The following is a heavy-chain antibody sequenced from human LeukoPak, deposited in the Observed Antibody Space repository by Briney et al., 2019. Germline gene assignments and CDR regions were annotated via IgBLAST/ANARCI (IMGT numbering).Heavy chain of an antibody. Sequence: AETLSLTCTVSGYSISSGYYWGLIRQPPGKGLELIWSIYHSGSTYYNPSLKSRVTISVDTSKNQFSLKLNSLTAADPAVYYCARMARWLKSEIFTFAYWGQGTLVTVSS. V-gene: IGHV4-38-2*02. CDR1: GYSISSGYY. CDR3: ARMARWLKSEIFTFAY. J-gene: IGHJ4*02. D-gene: IGHD5-24*01. CDR2: IYHSGST.